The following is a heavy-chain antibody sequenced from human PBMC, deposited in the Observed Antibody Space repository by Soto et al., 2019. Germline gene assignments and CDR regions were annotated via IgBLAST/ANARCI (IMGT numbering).Heavy chain of an antibody. D-gene: IGHD4-4*01. J-gene: IGHJ4*02. Sequence: GESLKISCAASGFTFSDYYMSWIRQAPGKGLEWISYISSSGSTIYYADSVKGRFTISRDNAKNSLYLQMNSLRAEDTAVYYCARQDTVTTISDYWGQGTLVTVSS. CDR2: ISSSGSTI. CDR3: ARQDTVTTISDY. V-gene: IGHV3-11*01. CDR1: GFTFSDYY.